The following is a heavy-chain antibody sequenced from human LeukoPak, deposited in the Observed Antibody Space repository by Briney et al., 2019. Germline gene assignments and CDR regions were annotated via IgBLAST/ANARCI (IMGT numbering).Heavy chain of an antibody. V-gene: IGHV3-23*01. Sequence: GGSLRLSCAASGFTFSSYAMSWVRQAPGKGLEWVSAISGSGGSTYYADSVKGRFTISRDNSKNTLYLQMNSMSAEDTAVYYWAKRPDLGLYYYYYMDVWGKGTTVTVSS. CDR1: GFTFSSYA. J-gene: IGHJ6*03. CDR3: AKRPDLGLYYYYYMDV. D-gene: IGHD1-14*01. CDR2: ISGSGGST.